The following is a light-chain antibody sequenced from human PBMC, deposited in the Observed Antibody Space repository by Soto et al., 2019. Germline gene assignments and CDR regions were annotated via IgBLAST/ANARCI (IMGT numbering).Light chain of an antibody. V-gene: IGKV3-15*01. CDR2: DVS. J-gene: IGKJ5*01. CDR1: QSARSS. CDR3: QQYNNWTPT. Sequence: EVVMTQSPATLSVSPGERATLSCRASQSARSSLGWYQQKPGQPPSLLIYDVSIRDTGIPARFNGSGSGTEFTLTISSLQSEDFAVDYCQQYNNWTPTFGQGTRLEIK.